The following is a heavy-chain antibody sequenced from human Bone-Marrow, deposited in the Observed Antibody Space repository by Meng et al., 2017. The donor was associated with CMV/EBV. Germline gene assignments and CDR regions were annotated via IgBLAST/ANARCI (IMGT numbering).Heavy chain of an antibody. J-gene: IGHJ4*02. CDR2: IRYDGTNK. V-gene: IGHV3-30*02. CDR3: ASRGATGTPY. CDR1: GFTFSNYG. D-gene: IGHD1-26*01. Sequence: GESLKISCAASGFTFSNYGMHWVRQAPGKGLEWVAFIRYDGTNKYYADSVKGRFTISRDNSKNTLYLQMNSLRAEDTAVYYCASRGATGTPYWGQGTLVTVSS.